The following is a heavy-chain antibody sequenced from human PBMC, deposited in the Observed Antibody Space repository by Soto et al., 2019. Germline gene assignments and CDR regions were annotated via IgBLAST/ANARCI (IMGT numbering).Heavy chain of an antibody. CDR2: VHYSGVT. CDR3: AREGYRSFDY. Sequence: SETLSLTCTVSGGSVNGYYWSWIRQPPGKGLEWIGYVHYSGVTHYNPSLQSRVTMSIDTSNNRFSLRLNSVTAPDTAVYYCAREGYRSFDYWGQGTLVTVYS. V-gene: IGHV4-59*02. J-gene: IGHJ4*02. CDR1: GGSVNGYY. D-gene: IGHD5-12*01.